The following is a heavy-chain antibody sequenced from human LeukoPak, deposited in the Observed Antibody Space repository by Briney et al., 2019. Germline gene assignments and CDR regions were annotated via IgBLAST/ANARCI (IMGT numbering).Heavy chain of an antibody. Sequence: GGSLRLSCAASGFTFSSYEMNWVRQAPGKGLEWVSYISSSGSTIYYADSVKGRFTISRDNAKNSLDLQMNSLRAEDTAVYYCASYSSYYYYGMDVWGQGTTVTVFS. D-gene: IGHD6-6*01. CDR3: ASYSSYYYYGMDV. V-gene: IGHV3-48*03. CDR1: GFTFSSYE. J-gene: IGHJ6*02. CDR2: ISSSGSTI.